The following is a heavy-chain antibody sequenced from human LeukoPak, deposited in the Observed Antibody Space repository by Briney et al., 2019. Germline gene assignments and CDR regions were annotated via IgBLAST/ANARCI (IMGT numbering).Heavy chain of an antibody. V-gene: IGHV3-30*02. D-gene: IGHD1-26*01. J-gene: IGHJ4*02. CDR3: AKEDLGSYSHFDY. Sequence: AGGSLRLSCAASGFTFSNYAMHWVRQAPGKGLEWVAFIRYDGSNRYYADSVKGRFTISRDNSKNTLYLQMNSLRAEDTAVYYCAKEDLGSYSHFDYWGQGTLVTVSS. CDR2: IRYDGSNR. CDR1: GFTFSNYA.